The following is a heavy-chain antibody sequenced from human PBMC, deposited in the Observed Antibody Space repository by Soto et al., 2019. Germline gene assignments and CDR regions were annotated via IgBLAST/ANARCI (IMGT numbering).Heavy chain of an antibody. J-gene: IGHJ3*02. CDR3: AKVVDASPPRPYDM. CDR1: GFAFSDYG. Sequence: RLSCAASGFAFSDYGMHWVRQAPGKGLEWVAVTTYDGSYKYYPDSVKGRFTISRDNSKNTLFLQMNSLRAEDTAVYYCAKVVDASPPRPYDMWGQVTMVTVSS. V-gene: IGHV3-30*18. CDR2: TTYDGSYK.